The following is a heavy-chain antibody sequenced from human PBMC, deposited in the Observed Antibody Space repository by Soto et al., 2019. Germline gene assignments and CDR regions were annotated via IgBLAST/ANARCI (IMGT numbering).Heavy chain of an antibody. Sequence: PGESLKISCKGSGYSFTSYWIGWVRQMPGKGLEWMGIIYPGDSDTRYSPSFQGQVNISADKSISTAYLQWSSLKASDTAMYYCARQPLTYYYDSSGSYGMDVGGQGTTVTVSS. CDR1: GYSFTSYW. J-gene: IGHJ6*02. CDR2: IYPGDSDT. CDR3: ARQPLTYYYDSSGSYGMDV. V-gene: IGHV5-51*01. D-gene: IGHD3-22*01.